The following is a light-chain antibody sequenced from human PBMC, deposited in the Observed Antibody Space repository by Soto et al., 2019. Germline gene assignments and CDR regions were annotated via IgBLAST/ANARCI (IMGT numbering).Light chain of an antibody. CDR3: QEYHAWPPIT. CDR1: QTVSDD. Sequence: EIVMTQSPATLFVSPGERATLSCRASQTVSDDLAWYQQKPGQAPRLLIYGASTMATDIPARFSGCGSGTEFTLTISSLQSEGSAIYYCQEYHAWPPITFGPGTKVNI. CDR2: GAS. J-gene: IGKJ3*01. V-gene: IGKV3-15*01.